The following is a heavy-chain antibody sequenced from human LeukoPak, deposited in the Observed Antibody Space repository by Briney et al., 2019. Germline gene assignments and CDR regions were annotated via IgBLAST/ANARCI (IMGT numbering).Heavy chain of an antibody. V-gene: IGHV4-59*01. CDR2: IYYSGST. D-gene: IGHD2-8*02. CDR1: GGSISSYY. J-gene: IGHJ6*03. CDR3: ATTSTGDYYYYYMDV. Sequence: PSETLSLTRTVSGGSISSYYWSWIRQPPGTGLEWIGYIYYSGSTNYNPSLKSRVTISVDTSKNQFSLKLSSVTAADTAVYYCATTSTGDYYYYYMDVWGKGTTVTVSS.